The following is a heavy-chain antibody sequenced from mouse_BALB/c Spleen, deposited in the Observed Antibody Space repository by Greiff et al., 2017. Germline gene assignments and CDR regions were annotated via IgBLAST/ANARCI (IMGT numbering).Heavy chain of an antibody. CDR3: ARGDGYYWYFDV. D-gene: IGHD2-3*01. CDR2: INSNGGST. V-gene: IGHV5-6-3*01. Sequence: EVKLEESGGGLVQPGGSLKLSCAASGFTFSSSGMSWVRQTPDKRLELVATINSNGGSTYYPDSVKGRFTISRDNAKNTLYLQMSSLKSEDTAMYYCARGDGYYWYFDVWGAGTTVTVSS. J-gene: IGHJ1*01. CDR1: GFTFSSSG.